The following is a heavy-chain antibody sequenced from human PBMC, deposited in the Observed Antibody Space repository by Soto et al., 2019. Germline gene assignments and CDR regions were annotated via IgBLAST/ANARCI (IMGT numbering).Heavy chain of an antibody. CDR2: IIPIFGTA. V-gene: IGHV1-69*13. D-gene: IGHD6-13*01. CDR3: VIAAAGTYYYYYGMDV. Sequence: SVKVSCKASGGTFSSYAISWVRQAPGQGLEWMGGIIPIFGTANYAQKFQGRVTITADESTSTAYMELSSLRSEDTAVYYCVIAAAGTYYYYYGMDVWGQGTTVTVSS. J-gene: IGHJ6*02. CDR1: GGTFSSYA.